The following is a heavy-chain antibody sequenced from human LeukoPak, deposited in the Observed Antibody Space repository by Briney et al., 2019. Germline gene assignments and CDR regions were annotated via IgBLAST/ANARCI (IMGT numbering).Heavy chain of an antibody. CDR2: IYTSEST. D-gene: IGHD6-13*01. V-gene: IGHV4-4*09. Sequence: PSETLSLTCTVLGCSISSYYWSWVRQPPGKGLGWVGYIYTSESTNYKRSHKSRITISVDTSKNHFSMNLSSVTAADTAVYYCARTPIAAAGPPRYYYSYMDVRGKGTTATVPS. CDR1: GCSISSYY. J-gene: IGHJ6*03. CDR3: ARTPIAAAGPPRYYYSYMDV.